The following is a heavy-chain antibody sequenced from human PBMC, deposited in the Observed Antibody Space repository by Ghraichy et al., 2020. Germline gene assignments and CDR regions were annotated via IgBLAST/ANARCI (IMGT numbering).Heavy chain of an antibody. CDR1: GFTFSNYW. CDR2: IKQDGSEK. CDR3: TRAIDV. J-gene: IGHJ6*02. Sequence: LSLTCAASGFTFSNYWMHWVRQAPGKGLEWMANIKQDGSEKYYVDSVKGRFTISRDNAKNSLYLQMNSLRAEDTGVYYCTRAIDVWGQGTTVTVSS. V-gene: IGHV3-7*01.